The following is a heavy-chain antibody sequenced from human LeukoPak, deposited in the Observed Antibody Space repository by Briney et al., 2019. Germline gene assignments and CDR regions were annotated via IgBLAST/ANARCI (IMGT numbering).Heavy chain of an antibody. D-gene: IGHD3-22*01. J-gene: IGHJ4*02. CDR3: AGEGGYYHTHFDY. CDR1: GGSISSYY. Sequence: RTSETLSLTCTVSGGSISSYYWSWIRQPPGKGLEWIGYIYYSGSTNYNPSLKSRVTISVDTSKNQFSLKLSSVTAADTAVYYCAGEGGYYHTHFDYWGQGTLVTVSS. CDR2: IYYSGST. V-gene: IGHV4-59*01.